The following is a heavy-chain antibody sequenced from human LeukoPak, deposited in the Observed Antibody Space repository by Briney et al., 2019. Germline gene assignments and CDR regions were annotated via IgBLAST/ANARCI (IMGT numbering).Heavy chain of an antibody. Sequence: PGGSLRLSCAVSGFTFSNNWMYWVRQAPGKGLVWVSRIHPDGTRTDYADSVKGRFTISRDNAKNTLYLQMDSLRVDDTAAYYCVRGVGEVPTAMGVYYYYFMGVWGKGTTVIVSS. CDR3: VRGVGEVPTAMGVYYYYFMGV. V-gene: IGHV3-74*01. CDR2: IHPDGTRT. J-gene: IGHJ6*03. CDR1: GFTFSNNW. D-gene: IGHD1-26*01.